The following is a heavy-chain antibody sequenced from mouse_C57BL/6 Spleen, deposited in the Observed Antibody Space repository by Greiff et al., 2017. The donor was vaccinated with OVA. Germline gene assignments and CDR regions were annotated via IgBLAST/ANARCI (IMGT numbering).Heavy chain of an antibody. J-gene: IGHJ1*03. CDR1: GYTFTSYW. D-gene: IGHD1-1*01. Sequence: VQLQPPWAELVMPGASVKLSCKASGYTFTSYWMHWVKQRPGQGLEWIGEIDPSDSYTNYNQKFKGKSTLTVDKSSSTANRQLSSLTYEDSAVYYCARHYGSSYGYCDVWGTGTTVTVSS. CDR2: IDPSDSYT. CDR3: ARHYGSSYGYCDV. V-gene: IGHV1-69*01.